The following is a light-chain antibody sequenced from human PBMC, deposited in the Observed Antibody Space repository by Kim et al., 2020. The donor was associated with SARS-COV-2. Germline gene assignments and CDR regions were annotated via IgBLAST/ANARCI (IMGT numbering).Light chain of an antibody. J-gene: IGKJ4*01. CDR1: QDISSW. Sequence: DIQMTQSPSYVSASVGDRATITCRASQDISSWLAWYQQKPGTAPKVLIYAASSLQSGVPSRFSGTGSETDFTLTISSLQPEDFATYYCQQAHSFPLTFGGGTKVDIK. CDR3: QQAHSFPLT. V-gene: IGKV1-12*01. CDR2: AAS.